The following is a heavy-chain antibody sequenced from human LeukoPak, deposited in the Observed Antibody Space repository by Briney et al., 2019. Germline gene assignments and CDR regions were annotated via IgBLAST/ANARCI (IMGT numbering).Heavy chain of an antibody. Sequence: GASVKVSCKASGYTFTSYGISWVRQAPGQGLEWMGGIIPIFGTANYAQKFQGRVAITTDESTSTAYMELSSLRSEDTAVYYCASRHCSSTSCYEWFDPWGQGTLVTVSS. CDR2: IIPIFGTA. CDR3: ASRHCSSTSCYEWFDP. V-gene: IGHV1-69*05. D-gene: IGHD2-2*01. J-gene: IGHJ5*02. CDR1: GYTFTSYG.